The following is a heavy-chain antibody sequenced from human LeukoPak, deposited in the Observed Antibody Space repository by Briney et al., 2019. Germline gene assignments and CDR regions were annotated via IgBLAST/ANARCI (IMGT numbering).Heavy chain of an antibody. CDR3: AKCTTTCYANAFHI. Sequence: PGRSLRPSWAAAALTFSKNAMSWDRPAPGKVLKRGSAISGSGGDTEYADSVKGRFTISRDNSKNTLFLQMNSMRVDDPAVYYCAKCTTTCYANAFHIWGQGTMVSVSS. D-gene: IGHD2-2*01. V-gene: IGHV3-23*01. CDR1: ALTFSKNA. CDR2: ISGSGGDT. J-gene: IGHJ3*02.